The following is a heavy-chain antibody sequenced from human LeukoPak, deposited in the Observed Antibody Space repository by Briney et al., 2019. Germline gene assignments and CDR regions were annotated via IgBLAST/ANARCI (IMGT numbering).Heavy chain of an antibody. V-gene: IGHV1-8*01. CDR3: ARVWGNYDFWSGPKVGAFDI. Sequence: GAAVTVSCKASGYTFTSYDNNWVRQDTGQGLEWMGLMNANSGNTGYAQKFQGRVTMTRNTSISTAYMELSSLRSEDTAVYYGARVWGNYDFWSGPKVGAFDIWGQGTMVTVSS. CDR1: GYTFTSYD. CDR2: MNANSGNT. D-gene: IGHD3-3*01. J-gene: IGHJ3*02.